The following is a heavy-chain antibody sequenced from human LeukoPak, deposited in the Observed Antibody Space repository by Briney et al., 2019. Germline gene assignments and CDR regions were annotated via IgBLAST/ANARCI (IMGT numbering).Heavy chain of an antibody. CDR1: GFTFITYG. CDR2: IWYDGTNK. D-gene: IGHD2-15*01. CDR3: ARAVVVAATYFDY. V-gene: IGHV3-33*01. Sequence: GESLRLSCAASGFTFITYGMHWVRQAPGKGLEWVALIWYDGTNKYYADSVQGRFTISRDNSKNTLFLQMDSLRAEDTAVYYCARAVVVAATYFDYWGQGTLVTVSS. J-gene: IGHJ4*02.